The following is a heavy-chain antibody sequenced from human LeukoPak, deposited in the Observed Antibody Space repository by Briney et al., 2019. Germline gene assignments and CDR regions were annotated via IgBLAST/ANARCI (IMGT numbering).Heavy chain of an antibody. CDR3: ARGLKSSTWYGDFDY. V-gene: IGHV1-8*01. J-gene: IGHJ4*02. D-gene: IGHD6-13*01. CDR2: MNPNTGNT. Sequence: GASVKVSCKASGYTFTSFNINWVRQATGQGLEWMGWMNPNTGNTGSAQKFQGRVTMTRDTSIRTAYMELSSLTSDDTAVYYCARGLKSSTWYGDFDYWGQGTLVTVSS. CDR1: GYTFTSFN.